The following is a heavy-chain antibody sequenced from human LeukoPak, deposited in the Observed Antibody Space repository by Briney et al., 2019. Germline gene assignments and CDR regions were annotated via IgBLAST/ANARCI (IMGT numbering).Heavy chain of an antibody. Sequence: SETLSLTCGVSGGSINTNTFFWGWIRQPPGKGLEWIGNVFYSGNTLYNPSLKSRVTMSIDTSKSQFSLSLSSVTAADTAMYWCVRQSRIFGVTRPGYMDVWGKGIMVSVSS. CDR3: VRQSRIFGVTRPGYMDV. V-gene: IGHV4-39*01. J-gene: IGHJ6*03. D-gene: IGHD3-3*01. CDR1: GGSINTNTFF. CDR2: VFYSGNT.